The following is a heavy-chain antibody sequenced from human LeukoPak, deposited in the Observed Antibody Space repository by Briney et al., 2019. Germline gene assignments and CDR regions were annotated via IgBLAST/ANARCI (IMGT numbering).Heavy chain of an antibody. CDR1: AFTLSNYA. CDR2: ISVTGNT. CDR3: AKAGDYLGLRYYYYMDV. D-gene: IGHD4-17*01. Sequence: GGSLRLSCTASAFTLSNYAMSWVRQAPGKGLEWVSAISVTGNTYHADSVKGRFTISRDNSKNTLYLQMNSLRAEDTAVYYCAKAGDYLGLRYYYYMDVWGKGTTVTISS. J-gene: IGHJ6*03. V-gene: IGHV3-23*01.